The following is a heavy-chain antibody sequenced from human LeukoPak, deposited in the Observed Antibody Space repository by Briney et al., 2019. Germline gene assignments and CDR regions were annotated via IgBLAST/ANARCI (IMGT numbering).Heavy chain of an antibody. CDR3: GAVAGQRGFYGMDV. V-gene: IGHV4-61*05. D-gene: IGHD6-19*01. CDR2: IYYSGST. CDR1: GGSISSSSYY. Sequence: PSETLSLTCTVSGGSISSSSYYWGWIRQPPGKGLEWIGYIYYSGSTNYNPSLKSRVTISVDTSKNQFSLKLSSVTAADTAVYYCGAVAGQRGFYGMDVWGKGTTVTVSS. J-gene: IGHJ6*04.